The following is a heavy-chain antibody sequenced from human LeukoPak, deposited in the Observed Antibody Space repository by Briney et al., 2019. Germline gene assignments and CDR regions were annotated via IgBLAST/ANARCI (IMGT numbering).Heavy chain of an antibody. CDR3: ARDSNYYGSGSYYRLYYFDY. Sequence: GGSLRLSCAASGFTFSSYWMSWVRQAPGKGLEWVANIKQDGSEKYYVDSVKGRFTISRDNAKNSLYLQMNSLRAEDTAVYYCARDSNYYGSGSYYRLYYFDYWGQGTLVTVSS. V-gene: IGHV3-7*01. CDR2: IKQDGSEK. D-gene: IGHD3-10*01. CDR1: GFTFSSYW. J-gene: IGHJ4*02.